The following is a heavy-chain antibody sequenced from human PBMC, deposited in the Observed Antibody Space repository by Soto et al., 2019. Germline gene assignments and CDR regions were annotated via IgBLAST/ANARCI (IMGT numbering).Heavy chain of an antibody. V-gene: IGHV3-30*02. Sequence: PGGSLRLSCAASGFTFSSYGMHWVRQAPGKGLEWVAVIWYDGSNKYYGESVKGRFTISRDNSKNTLYLQMPSLTTEDTGIYYCAKVAGVATGGTVGGLDPWGRGTLVTVSS. D-gene: IGHD6-13*01. CDR3: AKVAGVATGGTVGGLDP. CDR1: GFTFSSYG. J-gene: IGHJ5*02. CDR2: IWYDGSNK.